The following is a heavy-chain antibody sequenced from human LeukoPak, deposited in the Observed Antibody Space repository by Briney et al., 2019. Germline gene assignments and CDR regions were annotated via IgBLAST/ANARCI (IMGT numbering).Heavy chain of an antibody. CDR1: GGSFSGYY. Sequence: SETLSLTCAVYGGSFSGYYWSWIRQPPGKGLEWIGEINHSGSTNYNPSLKNRVTISVDTSKNQFSLKLSSVTAADTAVYYCARRAHSNYPYYYYYMDVWGKGTTVTVSS. J-gene: IGHJ6*03. D-gene: IGHD4-11*01. CDR3: ARRAHSNYPYYYYYMDV. CDR2: INHSGST. V-gene: IGHV4-34*01.